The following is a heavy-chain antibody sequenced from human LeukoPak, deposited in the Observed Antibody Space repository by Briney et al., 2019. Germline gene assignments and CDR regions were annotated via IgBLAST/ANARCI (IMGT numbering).Heavy chain of an antibody. D-gene: IGHD6-13*01. Sequence: GASVKVSCKASGYTFTGYYMHWVRQAPGQGVERMGWINPNSGGTNYAQKFQGRVTMTRDTSISTAYMELSRLRSDDTAVYYCARDPAAPGNNRFDPWGQGTLVTVSS. J-gene: IGHJ5*02. CDR2: INPNSGGT. CDR1: GYTFTGYY. CDR3: ARDPAAPGNNRFDP. V-gene: IGHV1-2*02.